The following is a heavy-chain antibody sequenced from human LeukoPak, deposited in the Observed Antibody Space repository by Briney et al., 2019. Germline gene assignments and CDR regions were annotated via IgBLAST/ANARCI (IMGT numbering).Heavy chain of an antibody. J-gene: IGHJ4*02. CDR3: AGEEVVGFLFGY. Sequence: ASVKVSCKASGYTFTSYAMHWVRQAPGQRLEWMGWINAGNGNTKYSQKFQGRVTITRDTSASTAYMELSSLRSEDTAVYYCAGEEVVGFLFGYRGQGTLVTVSS. V-gene: IGHV1-3*01. CDR1: GYTFTSYA. D-gene: IGHD2-21*01. CDR2: INAGNGNT.